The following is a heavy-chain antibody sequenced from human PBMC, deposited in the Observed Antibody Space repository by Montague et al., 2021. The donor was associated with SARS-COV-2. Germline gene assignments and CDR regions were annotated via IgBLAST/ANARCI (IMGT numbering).Heavy chain of an antibody. J-gene: IGHJ3*02. CDR2: IYYSGST. D-gene: IGHD3-22*01. CDR3: ARVQGITMIVVVIGAFDI. CDR1: GGSISSGGYY. V-gene: IGHV4-31*03. Sequence: TLSLTCTVSGGSISSGGYYWSWIRQHPGKGLEWIVYIYYSGSTYYNPSLKSRVTISVDTSKNQFSLKLSSVTAADTAVYYCARVQGITMIVVVIGAFDIWGQGTMVTVSS.